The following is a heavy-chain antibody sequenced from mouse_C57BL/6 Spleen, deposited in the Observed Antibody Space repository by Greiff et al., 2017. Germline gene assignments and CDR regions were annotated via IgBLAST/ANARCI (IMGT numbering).Heavy chain of an antibody. CDR1: GFTFSSYA. Sequence: EVMLVESGEGLVKPGGSLKLSCAASGFTFSSYAMSWVRQTPEKRLEWVAYISSGGDYIDYADTVKGRFTIARDNARNTLYLQMSRLKSEDTAMYDCTSEGSTTVVARLWYFDVWGTGTTVTVSS. D-gene: IGHD1-1*01. CDR2: ISSGGDYI. V-gene: IGHV5-9-1*02. J-gene: IGHJ1*03. CDR3: TSEGSTTVVARLWYFDV.